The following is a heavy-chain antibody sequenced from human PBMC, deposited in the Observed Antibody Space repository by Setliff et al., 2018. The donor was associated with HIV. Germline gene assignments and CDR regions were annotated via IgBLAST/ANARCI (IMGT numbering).Heavy chain of an antibody. CDR2: IFYGGSVYGSGRT. Sequence: PSETLSLTCSVSGDSLSRSPYYWGWIRQAPGKGLEWIGCIFYGGSVYGSGRTFFNPSLKSRVTISVDASKNQFSLRLSSVTAADTAVYYCARGFLRSRRRWFDPWGQGTLVTVSS. V-gene: IGHV4-39*07. CDR1: GDSLSRSPYY. J-gene: IGHJ5*02. D-gene: IGHD4-17*01. CDR3: ARGFLRSRRRWFDP.